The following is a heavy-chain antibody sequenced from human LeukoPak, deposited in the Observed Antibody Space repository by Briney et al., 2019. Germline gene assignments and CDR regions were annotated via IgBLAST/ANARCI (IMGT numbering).Heavy chain of an antibody. D-gene: IGHD3-22*01. J-gene: IGHJ4*02. V-gene: IGHV3-21*01. Sequence: GGSLRLSCAASGFTFSSYSMNWVRQAPGKGLEWVSSISSSSSYIYYAVSVKGRFTISRDNAKNSLYLQMNSLRDEDTAVYYCARGPPTYDSSGYYFYWGQGTLVTVSS. CDR2: ISSSSSYI. CDR3: ARGPPTYDSSGYYFY. CDR1: GFTFSSYS.